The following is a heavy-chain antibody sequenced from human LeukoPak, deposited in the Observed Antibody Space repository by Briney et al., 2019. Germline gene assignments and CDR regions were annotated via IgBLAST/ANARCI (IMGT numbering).Heavy chain of an antibody. V-gene: IGHV4-59*01. CDR2: IYYSGST. J-gene: IGHJ4*02. Sequence: PSETLSLTCTVSGGSISDFYWSWIRQPPGKGLEWIGYIYYSGSTTYNPSLNSRVTMAVDTSKNQFSLKLSSVTAADSAVYYCARVKQGTAMVDYWGPGTLVTVLS. CDR1: GGSISDFY. D-gene: IGHD5-18*01. CDR3: ARVKQGTAMVDY.